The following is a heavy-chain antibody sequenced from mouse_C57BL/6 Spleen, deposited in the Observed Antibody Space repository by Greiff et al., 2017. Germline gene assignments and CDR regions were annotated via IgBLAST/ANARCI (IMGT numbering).Heavy chain of an antibody. J-gene: IGHJ3*01. CDR3: AYYYGSSDFAY. Sequence: QVQLKQSGPELVKPGASVKISCKASGYAFSSSWMNWVKQRPGKGLEWIGRIYPGDGDTNYNGKFKGKATLTADKSSSTAYMQLSSLTSEDSAVYFCAYYYGSSDFAYWGQGTLVTVSA. D-gene: IGHD1-1*01. V-gene: IGHV1-82*01. CDR1: GYAFSSSW. CDR2: IYPGDGDT.